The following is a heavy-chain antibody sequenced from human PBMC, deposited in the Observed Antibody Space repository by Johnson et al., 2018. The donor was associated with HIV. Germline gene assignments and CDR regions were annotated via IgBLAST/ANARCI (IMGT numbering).Heavy chain of an antibody. J-gene: IGHJ3*02. V-gene: IGHV3-15*01. Sequence: MLLVESGGGLVKPGGSLRLSCAASGFTFSNAWMNWVRQAPGKGLEWVGRIKSKTAGGTIEYAAPVKGRFTISRDDSKDTLYLEMNSLKTEDTAVYYCSTDHPTAPLFIMNAFDIWGQGTMVTVSS. CDR1: GFTFSNAW. D-gene: IGHD3-16*01. CDR2: IKSKTAGGTI. CDR3: STDHPTAPLFIMNAFDI.